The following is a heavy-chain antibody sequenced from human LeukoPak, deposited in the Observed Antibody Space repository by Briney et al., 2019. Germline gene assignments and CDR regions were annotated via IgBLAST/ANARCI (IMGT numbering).Heavy chain of an antibody. D-gene: IGHD3-10*01. Sequence: SETLSLTCAVYGGSFSGYYWSWIRQPPGKGLEWIGEINHSGSTNYNPSLKRRVTISVDTSKNQFSLKLSSVTAADTAVYYCARGGFGTYGMDVWGQGTTVTVSS. CDR2: INHSGST. V-gene: IGHV4-34*01. J-gene: IGHJ6*02. CDR1: GGSFSGYY. CDR3: ARGGFGTYGMDV.